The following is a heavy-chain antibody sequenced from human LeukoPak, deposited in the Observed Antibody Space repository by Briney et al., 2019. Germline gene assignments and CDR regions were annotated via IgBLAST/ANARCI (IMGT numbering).Heavy chain of an antibody. Sequence: SETLSLTCTVSGGSLSSYYWSWIRQPPGKGLEWIGYIYYSGSTNYNPSLKSRVTISVDTSKNQFSLKQSSVTAADTAVYYCARDSGCRGYNYGSGSPSPIGNMGYWGQGTLVTVSS. CDR2: IYYSGST. J-gene: IGHJ4*02. V-gene: IGHV4-59*12. D-gene: IGHD3-10*01. CDR3: ARDSGCRGYNYGSGSPSPIGNMGY. CDR1: GGSLSSYY.